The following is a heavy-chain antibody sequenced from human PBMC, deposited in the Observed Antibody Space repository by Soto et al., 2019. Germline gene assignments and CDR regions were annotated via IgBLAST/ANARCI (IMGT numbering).Heavy chain of an antibody. V-gene: IGHV3-11*05. D-gene: IGHD2-2*01. CDR3: ARDLRGSMYYYGMDV. J-gene: IGHJ6*02. CDR2: ISSSSSYT. CDR1: GFTFSDYY. Sequence: QVQLVESGGGLVKPGGSLRLSCAASGFTFSDYYMSWIRQAPGKGLEWVSYISSSSSYTNYADSVKGRFTISRDNAKNSLYLQMNSLRAEETAVYYCARDLRGSMYYYGMDVWGQGTTVTVSS.